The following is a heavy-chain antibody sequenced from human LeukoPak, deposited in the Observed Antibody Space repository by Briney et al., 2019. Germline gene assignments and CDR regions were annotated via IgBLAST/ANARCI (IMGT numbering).Heavy chain of an antibody. CDR3: ARRAGYGGAFDI. V-gene: IGHV1-8*01. D-gene: IGHD4-23*01. J-gene: IGHJ3*02. CDR2: MNPNSGNT. CDR1: GYTFTSYD. Sequence: ASVKVSCKASGYTFTSYDINWVRQATGQGLEWMGWMNPNSGNTGYTQKFQGRVTMTRNTSISTAYMELSSLRSEDTAVYYCARRAGYGGAFDIWGQGTMVAVSS.